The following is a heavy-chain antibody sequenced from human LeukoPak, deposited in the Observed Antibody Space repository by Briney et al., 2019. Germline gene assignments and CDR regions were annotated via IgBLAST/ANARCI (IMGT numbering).Heavy chain of an antibody. J-gene: IGHJ4*02. CDR2: ISGSGGST. V-gene: IGHV3-23*01. Sequence: PGGSLRLSCAAAGFTFSSYAMSSVRQGPGKGLGWVSAISGSGGSTYYADSVKGRFTISRDNSKNTLYLQMNSLRAEDTAVYYCAKGTELLVVVAATFDYWGQGTLVTVSS. CDR1: GFTFSSYA. CDR3: AKGTELLVVVAATFDY. D-gene: IGHD2-15*01.